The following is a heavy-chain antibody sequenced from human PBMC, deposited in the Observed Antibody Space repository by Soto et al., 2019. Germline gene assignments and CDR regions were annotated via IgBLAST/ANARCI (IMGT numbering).Heavy chain of an antibody. CDR3: ARARTGTSYYYDSSGYPSSGAFDI. D-gene: IGHD3-22*01. V-gene: IGHV1-69*13. CDR2: IIPIFGTA. J-gene: IGHJ3*02. CDR1: GGTFSSYA. Sequence: ASVKVSCKASGGTFSSYAISWVRQAPGQGLEWMGGIIPIFGTANYAQKFQGRVTITADESTSTAYMELSSLRSEDTAVYYCARARTGTSYYYDSSGYPSSGAFDIWGQGTMVTVSS.